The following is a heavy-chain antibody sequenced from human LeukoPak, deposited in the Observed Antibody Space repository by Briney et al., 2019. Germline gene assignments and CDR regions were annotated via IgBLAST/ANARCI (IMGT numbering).Heavy chain of an antibody. J-gene: IGHJ4*02. V-gene: IGHV4-39*07. CDR2: IYYSGST. Sequence: SETLSLTCTVSGGSISSSSYYWGWIRQPPGKGLEWIGSIYYSGSTYYNPSLKSQVTISVDTSKNQFSLKLSSVTAADTAVYYCARDTYYYDSSGYWGIDYWGQGTLVTVSS. CDR1: GGSISSSSYY. CDR3: ARDTYYYDSSGYWGIDY. D-gene: IGHD3-22*01.